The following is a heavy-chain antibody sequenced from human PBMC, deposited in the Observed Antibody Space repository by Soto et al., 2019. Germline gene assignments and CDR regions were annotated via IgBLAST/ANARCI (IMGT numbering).Heavy chain of an antibody. CDR1: GGSISSSSYY. CDR2: IYYSGST. Sequence: QLQLQESGPGLVKPSETLSLTCTVSGGSISSSSYYWGWIRQPPGKGLEWIGSIYYSGSTYYNPSLKSRVTISVDTSKNQFSLKLSSVTAADTAVYYCARGPIAAAGMSMDVWGQGTTVTVSS. D-gene: IGHD6-13*01. CDR3: ARGPIAAAGMSMDV. J-gene: IGHJ6*02. V-gene: IGHV4-39*01.